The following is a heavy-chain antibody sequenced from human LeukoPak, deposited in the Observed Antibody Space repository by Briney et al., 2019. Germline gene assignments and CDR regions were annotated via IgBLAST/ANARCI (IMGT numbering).Heavy chain of an antibody. J-gene: IGHJ4*02. Sequence: GGSLRLSCAASGFTFSAYWMTWVRQAPGKGLEWVANIKEDGSEKYYVDSVKGRFTISRDNAKNSLYLQMNSLIAEDTSVYYCARPKGVRGFPLDYWGQGILVTVSP. CDR2: IKEDGSEK. D-gene: IGHD3-10*01. CDR3: ARPKGVRGFPLDY. V-gene: IGHV3-7*01. CDR1: GFTFSAYW.